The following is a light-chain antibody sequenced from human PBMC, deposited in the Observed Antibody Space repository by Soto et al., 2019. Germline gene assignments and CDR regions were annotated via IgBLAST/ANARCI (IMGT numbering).Light chain of an antibody. CDR3: QQYNNWTRGT. Sequence: EIVMTQSPATLSVSPGERATLSCRASQSVSSNLAWYQQKPCQAPRLLIYGASTRATGIPARFSGSGSGTEFTLTISSLQSEDFAVYYCQQYNNWTRGTFGQGTKLEIK. J-gene: IGKJ2*01. CDR1: QSVSSN. V-gene: IGKV3-15*01. CDR2: GAS.